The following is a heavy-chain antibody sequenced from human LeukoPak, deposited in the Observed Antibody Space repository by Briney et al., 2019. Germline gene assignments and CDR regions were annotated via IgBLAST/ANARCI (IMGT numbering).Heavy chain of an antibody. CDR3: ARSFYGHYFDY. J-gene: IGHJ4*02. Sequence: SETLSLTCTVSGGSISSHYWSWIRQPPGKGQEWIGYIYNSGSTKYNPSLESRVTISVDTSKNQFSLKVNSVTAADTAVYYCARSFYGHYFDYWGQGTLAIVSS. CDR1: GGSISSHY. CDR2: IYNSGST. V-gene: IGHV4-59*11. D-gene: IGHD2/OR15-2a*01.